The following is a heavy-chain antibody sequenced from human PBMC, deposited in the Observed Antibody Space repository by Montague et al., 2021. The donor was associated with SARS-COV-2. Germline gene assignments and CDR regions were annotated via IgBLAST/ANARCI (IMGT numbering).Heavy chain of an antibody. D-gene: IGHD3-9*01. CDR1: GGSISSSSYY. V-gene: IGHV4-39*07. J-gene: IGHJ6*02. Sequence: SETLSLTCTVSGGSISSSSYYWGWIRQPPGKGLEWIGSIYYSGSTYYNPSLRSRVTISVDTSKNQFSLKLSSVTAADTAVYYCARDGSLRFEILIGPLHYYYGMDVWGQGTTVTVS. CDR2: IYYSGST. CDR3: ARDGSLRFEILIGPLHYYYGMDV.